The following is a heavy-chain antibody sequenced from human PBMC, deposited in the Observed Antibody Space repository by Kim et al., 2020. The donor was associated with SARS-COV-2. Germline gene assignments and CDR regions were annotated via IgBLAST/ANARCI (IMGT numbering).Heavy chain of an antibody. J-gene: IGHJ4*02. CDR3: ARDSSSPTGGFDY. D-gene: IGHD6-6*01. V-gene: IGHV6-1*01. Sequence: YAVSVKSRITITPDTSKNQFSLQLNSVTPEDTAVYYCARDSSSPTGGFDYWGQGTLVTVSS.